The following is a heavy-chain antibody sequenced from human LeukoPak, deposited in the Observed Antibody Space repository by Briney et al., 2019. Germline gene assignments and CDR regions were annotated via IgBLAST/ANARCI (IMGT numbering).Heavy chain of an antibody. CDR3: AREYYYGSGSYFRHYYGMDV. Sequence: GASVKVSCKASGYTFTSYYMHWVRQALGQGLEWMGIINPSGGSTSYAQKFQGRVTMTRDTSTSTVYMELSSLRSEDTAVYYCAREYYYGSGSYFRHYYGMDVWGQGTTVTVSS. D-gene: IGHD3-10*01. V-gene: IGHV1-46*01. CDR1: GYTFTSYY. CDR2: INPSGGST. J-gene: IGHJ6*02.